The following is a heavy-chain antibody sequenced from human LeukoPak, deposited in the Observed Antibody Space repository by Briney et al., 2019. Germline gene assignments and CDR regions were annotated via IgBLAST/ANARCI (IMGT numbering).Heavy chain of an antibody. CDR3: AKDRD. CDR2: ISTSGTST. Sequence: GGSLRLSCVASGFTFSSYAMNWVRQAPGMRLEWVSAISTSGTSTNYADSVKGRFTVSRDNSKNTLYLQMNSLRAEDTAVYYCAKDRDWGQGTLVTVSS. J-gene: IGHJ4*02. CDR1: GFTFSSYA. V-gene: IGHV3-23*01.